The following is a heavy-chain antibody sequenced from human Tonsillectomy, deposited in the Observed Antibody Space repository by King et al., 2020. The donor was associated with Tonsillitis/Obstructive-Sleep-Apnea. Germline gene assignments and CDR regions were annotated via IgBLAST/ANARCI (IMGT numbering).Heavy chain of an antibody. V-gene: IGHV6-1*01. CDR1: GDSVSSNSAA. CDR3: ARTQGVSIAVVGIGSNYYSGMNV. J-gene: IGHJ6*02. CDR2: TYYRSKWYN. D-gene: IGHD6-19*01. Sequence: VQLQQSGPGLVKPSQTLSLTCAISGDSVSSNSAAWNWIRQSPSRGLEWLGRTYYRSKWYNDYAVSVKSRISINPDTSKNQFSLQLNSVTPEDTAVYYWARTQGVSIAVVGIGSNYYSGMNVWGQGTTVTVPS.